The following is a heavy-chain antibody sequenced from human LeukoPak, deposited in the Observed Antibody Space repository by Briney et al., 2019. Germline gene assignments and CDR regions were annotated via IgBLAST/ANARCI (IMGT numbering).Heavy chain of an antibody. Sequence: SETLSLTCTVSGDSISSSSYYWGWIRKPPGKGLEWIGSIYYSGSTYYDRSLKSRVTISVDTSKNQFSLKLSSVTAADTAVYYCARQVGGDYYYYYMDVWGKGTTVTVSS. CDR1: GDSISSSSYY. J-gene: IGHJ6*03. D-gene: IGHD4-23*01. CDR2: IYYSGST. CDR3: ARQVGGDYYYYYMDV. V-gene: IGHV4-39*01.